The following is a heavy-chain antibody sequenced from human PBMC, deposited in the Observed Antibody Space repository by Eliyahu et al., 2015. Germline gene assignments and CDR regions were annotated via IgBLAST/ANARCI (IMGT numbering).Heavy chain of an antibody. CDR1: GGSFSGYY. J-gene: IGHJ6*02. Sequence: QVQLQQWGAGLLKPSETLSLTCAVYGGSFSGYYWSWIRXPPGKGLEWIGEINHSGSTNYNPSLKSRVTISVDTSKNQFSLKLSSVTAADTAVYYCARGARTSRGVVVPAAMDSQDQYYYYGMDVWGQGTTVTVSS. CDR2: INHSGST. V-gene: IGHV4-34*01. D-gene: IGHD2-2*01. CDR3: ARGARTSRGVVVPAAMDSQDQYYYYGMDV.